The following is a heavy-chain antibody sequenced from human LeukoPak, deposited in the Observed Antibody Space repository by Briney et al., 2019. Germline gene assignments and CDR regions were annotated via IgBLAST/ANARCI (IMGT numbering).Heavy chain of an antibody. CDR1: GGSISSSSYY. Sequence: SETLSLTCTVSGGSISSSSYYWGWIRQPRGMGLEWIGCIFYSGTTNYNPSLKSRVTISVDTSKDQFSLKLSSVTAADTAVYYCARGYYDGSDYYDAFDIWGQGTMVTVSS. J-gene: IGHJ3*02. D-gene: IGHD3-22*01. CDR3: ARGYYDGSDYYDAFDI. V-gene: IGHV4-39*07. CDR2: IFYSGTT.